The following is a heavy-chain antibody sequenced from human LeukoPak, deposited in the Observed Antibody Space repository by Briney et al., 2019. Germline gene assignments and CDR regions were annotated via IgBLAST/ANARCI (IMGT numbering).Heavy chain of an antibody. CDR1: GGSISSGSYY. Sequence: SETLSLTCTVSGGSISSGSYYWSWIRQPAGKGLEWIGRIYTSGSTNYNPSLKSRVTISVDTSKNQFSLKLSSVTAADTAVYYCARDRREYYYDSSGTTTGVDWGQGTLVTVSS. J-gene: IGHJ4*02. V-gene: IGHV4-61*02. CDR3: ARDRREYYYDSSGTTTGVD. CDR2: IYTSGST. D-gene: IGHD3-22*01.